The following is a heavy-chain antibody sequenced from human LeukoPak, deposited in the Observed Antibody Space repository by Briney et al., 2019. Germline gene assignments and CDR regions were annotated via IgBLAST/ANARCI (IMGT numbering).Heavy chain of an antibody. V-gene: IGHV4-34*01. J-gene: IGHJ5*02. Sequence: PSETLSLTCAVYGGSLSDYSWSWIRLPPGKGLKWIGEIDHSGSNNYNPSLKSRVTISIDTSKNQFSLKLSSVTAADTAVYYCARGPMRGWFDPWGQGTLVTVSS. D-gene: IGHD3-22*01. CDR3: ARGPMRGWFDP. CDR2: IDHSGSN. CDR1: GGSLSDYS.